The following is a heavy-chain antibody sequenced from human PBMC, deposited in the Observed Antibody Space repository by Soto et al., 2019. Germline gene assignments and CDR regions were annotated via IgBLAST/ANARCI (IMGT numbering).Heavy chain of an antibody. D-gene: IGHD6-19*01. J-gene: IGHJ4*02. CDR1: GFTLWNYA. Sequence: GSLRLSCAASGFTLWNYALSWVRQAPGKGLEWVSAIGGRGSSTYYIDSVKGGFTISRDNSKNTLYLQLSSLRAEDTAVYYCAARQCRGAGCKVPFDYWGLGILVTVSS. CDR3: AARQCRGAGCKVPFDY. V-gene: IGHV3-23*01. CDR2: IGGRGSST.